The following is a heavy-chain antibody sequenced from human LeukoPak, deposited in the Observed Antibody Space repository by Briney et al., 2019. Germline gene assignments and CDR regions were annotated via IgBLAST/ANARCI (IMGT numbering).Heavy chain of an antibody. Sequence: GGSLRLSCAASGFTFSTYTMYWVRHPPGKGLEWVSVIYSGGSTYYADSVKGRFTISRDNAKNSLYLQMNSLRAEDTAVYYCARAIVGATDDAFDIWGQGTMVTVSS. D-gene: IGHD1-26*01. CDR2: IYSGGST. V-gene: IGHV3-66*01. CDR1: GFTFSTYT. J-gene: IGHJ3*02. CDR3: ARAIVGATDDAFDI.